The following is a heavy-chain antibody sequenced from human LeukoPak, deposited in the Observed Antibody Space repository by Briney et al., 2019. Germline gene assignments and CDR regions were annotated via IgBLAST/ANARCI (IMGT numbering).Heavy chain of an antibody. D-gene: IGHD5-24*01. J-gene: IGHJ4*02. Sequence: GGSLRLSCAVSGFTVSSTYMSWVRQPPGKGLEWISVIYTGGNTFYADSVRGRFTISRDNSKNTLYLQMNSLRAEDTAVYYCARDFGDGYNFFYWGQGTLVTVSS. V-gene: IGHV3-53*01. CDR1: GFTVSSTY. CDR3: ARDFGDGYNFFY. CDR2: IYTGGNT.